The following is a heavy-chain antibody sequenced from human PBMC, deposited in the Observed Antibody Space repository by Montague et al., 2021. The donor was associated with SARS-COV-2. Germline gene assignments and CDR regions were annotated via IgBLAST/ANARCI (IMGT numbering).Heavy chain of an antibody. D-gene: IGHD1-26*01. V-gene: IGHV3-23*03. CDR2: IYSGGSST. J-gene: IGHJ3*02. Sequence: SLRLSCAASKFAFSSYAMSWVRQAPGKGLEWVSAIYSGGSSTFYADSVKGRSTISRDNSKNTLYLQMNSLRAEDTAVYYCAKSAWGVTDAFDIWGQGTMVTVSS. CDR3: AKSAWGVTDAFDI. CDR1: KFAFSSYA.